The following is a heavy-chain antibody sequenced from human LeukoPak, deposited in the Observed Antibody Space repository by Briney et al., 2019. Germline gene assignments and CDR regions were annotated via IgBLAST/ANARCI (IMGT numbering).Heavy chain of an antibody. CDR2: ISPNGGGT. J-gene: IGHJ5*02. V-gene: IGHV1-2*02. CDR1: GYTFSGYY. D-gene: IGHD2-15*01. CDR3: ARWVGYSNWFDP. Sequence: ASVRVSCKASGYTFSGYYMFWVRQAPGQGLEWMGWISPNGGGTNYAQKFQGRVTMSRDTSISTAYMELSRLTSDDTAVYYCARWVGYSNWFDPWGQGTLVTVSS.